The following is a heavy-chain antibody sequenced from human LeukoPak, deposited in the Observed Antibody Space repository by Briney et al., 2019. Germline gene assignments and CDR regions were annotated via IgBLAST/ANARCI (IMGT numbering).Heavy chain of an antibody. J-gene: IGHJ4*02. V-gene: IGHV3-23*01. Sequence: PGGSLRLSCAASGFTFSSYAMSWVRQAPGMGLEWVSAISGSGGTTYYADSVKGRFTISRDNSKNTLYLQMNSLRAEDTAVYYCTKVGSYYGSGSDLDYWGQGTLVTVSS. CDR2: ISGSGGTT. CDR1: GFTFSSYA. D-gene: IGHD3-10*01. CDR3: TKVGSYYGSGSDLDY.